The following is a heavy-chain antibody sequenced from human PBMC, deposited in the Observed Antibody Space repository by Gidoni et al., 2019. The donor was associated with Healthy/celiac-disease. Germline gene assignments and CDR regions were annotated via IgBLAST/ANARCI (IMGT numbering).Heavy chain of an antibody. CDR3: ARNIVLMVYASGSLGYYGMDV. V-gene: IGHV4-4*02. J-gene: IGHJ6*02. CDR2: YHSGST. Sequence: YHSGSTNYNPSLKSRVTISVDKSKNQFSLKLSSVTAADTAVYYCARNIVLMVYASGSLGYYGMDVWGQGTTVTVSS. D-gene: IGHD2-8*01.